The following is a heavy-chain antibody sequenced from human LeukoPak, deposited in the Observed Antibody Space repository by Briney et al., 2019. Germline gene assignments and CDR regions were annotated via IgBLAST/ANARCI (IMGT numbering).Heavy chain of an antibody. J-gene: IGHJ6*02. CDR3: ARVGYYDSSGYYWGSYYYYGMDV. D-gene: IGHD3-22*01. CDR1: GFTISSNY. Sequence: GGSLRLSCAASGFTISSNYMNWVRQAPGKGLEWVAVISYDGSNKYYADSVKGRFTISRDNSKNTLYLQMNSPRAEDTAVYYCARVGYYDSSGYYWGSYYYYGMDVWGQGTTVTVSS. V-gene: IGHV3-30-3*01. CDR2: ISYDGSNK.